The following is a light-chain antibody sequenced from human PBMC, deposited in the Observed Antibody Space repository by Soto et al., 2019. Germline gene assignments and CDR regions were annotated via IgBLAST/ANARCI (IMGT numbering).Light chain of an antibody. J-gene: IGLJ2*01. CDR2: EVS. V-gene: IGLV2-8*01. CDR3: SSYAGSNPVV. Sequence: QSALTQPPSASGSPGQSVTISCTGTSSDVGGYNYVSWYQQHPGKAPKLMIYEVSKRPSGVPDRFSGSKSDNTASLTVSGLQAEDEADYYCSSYAGSNPVVFGGGTKVTVL. CDR1: SSDVGGYNY.